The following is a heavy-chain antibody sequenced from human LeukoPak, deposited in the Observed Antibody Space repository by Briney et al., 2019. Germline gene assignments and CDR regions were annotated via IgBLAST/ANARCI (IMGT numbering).Heavy chain of an antibody. D-gene: IGHD6-13*01. CDR3: ARGYSSSWYIRDYYYYMDV. J-gene: IGHJ6*03. Sequence: GGSLRLSCAGSGFTFSSYSMNWVRQAPGKGLEWVSYISSSGSTIYYADSVKGRFTISRDNAKNSLYLQMNSLRAEDTAVYYCARGYSSSWYIRDYYYYMDVWGKGTTVTISS. CDR1: GFTFSSYS. CDR2: ISSSGSTI. V-gene: IGHV3-48*04.